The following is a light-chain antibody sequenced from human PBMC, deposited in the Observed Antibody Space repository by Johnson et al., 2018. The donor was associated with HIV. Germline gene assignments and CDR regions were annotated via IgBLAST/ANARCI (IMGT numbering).Light chain of an antibody. J-gene: IGLJ1*01. CDR1: SSNIGNSY. Sequence: QSVLTQPPSVSAAPGQKVTISCSGSSSNIGNSYVSWYQQLPGTAPKLLIYDNNKRPSGIPDRFSGSNSGTSATLGITGLQTGDEADYYCGTWGSSLSAGGVFGTGTKVTGL. V-gene: IGLV1-51*01. CDR3: GTWGSSLSAGGV. CDR2: DNN.